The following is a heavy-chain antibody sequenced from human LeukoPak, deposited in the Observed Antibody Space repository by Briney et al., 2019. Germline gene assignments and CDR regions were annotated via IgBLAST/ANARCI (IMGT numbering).Heavy chain of an antibody. D-gene: IGHD2-2*01. Sequence: RGSLRLSCAASGFTFSSYSMNWVRQAPGKGLEWVSSISSSSSYIYYADSVKGRFTISRDNAKNSLYLQMNSLRAEDTAVYYCAREGSAVVPAAMAFDIWGQGTMVTVSS. V-gene: IGHV3-21*01. CDR1: GFTFSSYS. CDR3: AREGSAVVPAAMAFDI. CDR2: ISSSSSYI. J-gene: IGHJ3*02.